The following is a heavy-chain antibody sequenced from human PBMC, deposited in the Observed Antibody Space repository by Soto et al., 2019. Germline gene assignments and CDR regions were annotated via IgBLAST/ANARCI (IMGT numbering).Heavy chain of an antibody. CDR1: GFTFSSYS. V-gene: IGHV3-48*02. CDR3: ARGRTTVFKDAFDI. J-gene: IGHJ3*02. D-gene: IGHD4-17*01. CDR2: ISSSSSTI. Sequence: GGSLRLSCAASGFTFSSYSMNWVRQAPGKGLEWVSYISSSSSTIYYADSVKGRFTISRDNAKNSPYLQMNSLRDEDTAVYYCARGRTTVFKDAFDIWGQGTMVTVS.